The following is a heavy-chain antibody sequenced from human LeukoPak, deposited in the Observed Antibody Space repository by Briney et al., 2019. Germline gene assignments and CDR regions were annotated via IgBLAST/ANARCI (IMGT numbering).Heavy chain of an antibody. J-gene: IGHJ4*02. Sequence: PGGSLRLSCAASGFTLGTYSMSWVRQAPGKGLEWVSAISGSAHSTTYADSVKGRFTISRDDSKSTLYLQMNSLRAEDTALYYCAKKGTSSSDTSASRSRADYLDYWGQGTLVTVSS. D-gene: IGHD1-26*01. CDR1: GFTLGTYS. V-gene: IGHV3-23*01. CDR3: AKKGTSSSDTSASRSRADYLDY. CDR2: ISGSAHST.